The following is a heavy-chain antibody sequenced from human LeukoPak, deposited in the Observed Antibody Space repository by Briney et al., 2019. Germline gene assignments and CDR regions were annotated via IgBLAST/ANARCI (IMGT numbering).Heavy chain of an antibody. V-gene: IGHV3-74*01. CDR1: GFAFSSYW. Sequence: PGGSLRLSCAASGFAFSSYWMHWVRQAPGKGLVWVSRINTDGSSTSYADSVKGRFTISRDNAKNTLYLQMNSLRAEDTAVYYCAREDGSGSFYYHYYYYMDVWGKGTTVTVSS. CDR2: INTDGSST. D-gene: IGHD3-10*01. CDR3: AREDGSGSFYYHYYYYMDV. J-gene: IGHJ6*03.